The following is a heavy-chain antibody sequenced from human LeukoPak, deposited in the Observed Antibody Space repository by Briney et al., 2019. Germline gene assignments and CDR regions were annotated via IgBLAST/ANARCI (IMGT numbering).Heavy chain of an antibody. CDR2: ISSSSSYI. Sequence: GGSLRLSCAASGLTFSSYSMNWVRQAPGKGLEWVSSISSSSSYIYYADSVKGRFTISRDNAKNSLYLQMNSLRAEDTAVYYCARDEDGSWGSDYWGQGTLVTVSS. CDR3: ARDEDGSWGSDY. J-gene: IGHJ4*02. CDR1: GLTFSSYS. V-gene: IGHV3-21*01. D-gene: IGHD1-26*01.